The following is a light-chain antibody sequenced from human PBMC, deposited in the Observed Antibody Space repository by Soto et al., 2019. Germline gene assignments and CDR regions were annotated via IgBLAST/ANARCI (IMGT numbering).Light chain of an antibody. CDR1: NSTIGSNT. Sequence: VVTQPPSASGTPGQRVTISCSGSNSTIGSNTVNWYQRLPGTAPKLLIFVNNQRPSGVPDRFSGSRSGTSAYLAISGLRSEDEGDYYCAAWDDSLNGLVFGGGTKLTVL. CDR2: VNN. V-gene: IGLV1-44*01. J-gene: IGLJ2*01. CDR3: AAWDDSLNGLV.